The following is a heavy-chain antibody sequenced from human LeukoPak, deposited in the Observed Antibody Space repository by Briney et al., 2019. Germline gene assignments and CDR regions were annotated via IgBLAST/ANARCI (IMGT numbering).Heavy chain of an antibody. D-gene: IGHD6-19*01. CDR1: GYNFVDYW. V-gene: IGHV5-51*01. J-gene: IGHJ4*02. Sequence: GESLKISCKGSGYNFVDYWIAWVRPMPGKGLEWMGIIYPDDSDIRYNPSFQGQVTISADKSNSTAYLQYSSLKASDTGIYYCARHRRSGWYDFDSWGQGTLVTVSS. CDR2: IYPDDSDI. CDR3: ARHRRSGWYDFDS.